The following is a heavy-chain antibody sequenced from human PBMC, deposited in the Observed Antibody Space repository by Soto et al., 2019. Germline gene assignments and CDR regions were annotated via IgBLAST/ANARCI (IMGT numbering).Heavy chain of an antibody. D-gene: IGHD1-26*01. Sequence: EVQLVETGGGLIQPGGSLRLSCLASGFTVTTNYMIWVRQPPGTGLEWVSTTFSGGATNYADSVRGRFSISRDNSKNTVYLQMNNLRVEDTAVYYCAKKSPSSIQGWAFAMDVWGQVTTVSVSS. V-gene: IGHV3-53*02. J-gene: IGHJ6*02. CDR2: TFSGGAT. CDR1: GFTVTTNY. CDR3: AKKSPSSIQGWAFAMDV.